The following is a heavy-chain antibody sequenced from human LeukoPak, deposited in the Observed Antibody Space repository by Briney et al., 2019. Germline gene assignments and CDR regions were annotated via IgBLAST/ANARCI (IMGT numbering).Heavy chain of an antibody. Sequence: GGSLRLSCAASGFTFSSYAMSWVRQAPGKGPEWVSAISHSGGTTYYADSVKGRFTITRDNSKNTLYLQMNSLRAEDTAVYYCAKDHRAYCGGDCVDFDYWGQGTLVTVSS. V-gene: IGHV3-23*01. D-gene: IGHD2-21*02. CDR1: GFTFSSYA. J-gene: IGHJ4*02. CDR2: ISHSGGTT. CDR3: AKDHRAYCGGDCVDFDY.